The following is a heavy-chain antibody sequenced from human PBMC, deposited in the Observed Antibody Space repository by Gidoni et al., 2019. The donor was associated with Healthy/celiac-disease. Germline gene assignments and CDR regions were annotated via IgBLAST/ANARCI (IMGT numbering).Heavy chain of an antibody. CDR3: ARANYDSSGYYPLPDY. CDR1: GGTFSSYT. D-gene: IGHD3-22*01. V-gene: IGHV1-69*02. J-gene: IGHJ4*02. Sequence: QVQLVQSGAEVKKPGSSVTVSGKASGGTFSSYTNSWVRQAPGQGLEWMGRIIPILGIANYAQKFQGRVTITADKSTSTAYMELSSLRSEDTAVYYCARANYDSSGYYPLPDYWGQGTLVTVSS. CDR2: IIPILGIA.